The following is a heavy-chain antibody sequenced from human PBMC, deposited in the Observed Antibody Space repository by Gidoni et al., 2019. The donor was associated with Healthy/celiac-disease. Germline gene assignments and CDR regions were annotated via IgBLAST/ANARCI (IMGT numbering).Heavy chain of an antibody. Sequence: EVQLVASGGGLVQPGGSLRLSGAASGFTVSSNYMSWVRQAPGKGLEWVSVIYSGGRTYYAESVKGRFTISRDNSKNTLYLQMNSLRAEDTAVYYCARDHSLRRWGYWGQGTLVTVSS. V-gene: IGHV3-66*01. D-gene: IGHD3-16*01. CDR3: ARDHSLRRWGY. CDR2: IYSGGRT. J-gene: IGHJ4*02. CDR1: GFTVSSNY.